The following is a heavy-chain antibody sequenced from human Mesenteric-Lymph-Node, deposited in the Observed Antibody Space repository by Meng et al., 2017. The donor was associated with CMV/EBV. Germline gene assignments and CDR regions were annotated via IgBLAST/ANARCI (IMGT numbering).Heavy chain of an antibody. CDR3: ARAETPAMTTFDY. CDR2: IHYSGNT. CDR1: GGSISSTGYY. Sequence: VSGGSISSTGYYWTWIRQHPEKGLGWIGYIHYSGNTHYMSSLKSRVVISVDLSKNQFSLKMSSVTAADTAIYYCARAETPAMTTFDYWGQGTLVTVSS. J-gene: IGHJ4*02. D-gene: IGHD4-17*01. V-gene: IGHV4-31*02.